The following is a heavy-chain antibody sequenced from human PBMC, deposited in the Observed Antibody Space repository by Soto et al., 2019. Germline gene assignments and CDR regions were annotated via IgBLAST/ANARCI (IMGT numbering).Heavy chain of an antibody. CDR3: AKDKEGRAVAGTGY. D-gene: IGHD6-19*01. Sequence: PGGSLRLSCAASGSTFDDYAMHWVRQAPGKGLEWVSGISWNSGSIGYADSVKGRFTISRDNAKNSLYLQMNSLRAEDTALYYCAKDKEGRAVAGTGYWGQGTLVTVSS. CDR2: ISWNSGSI. J-gene: IGHJ4*02. CDR1: GSTFDDYA. V-gene: IGHV3-9*01.